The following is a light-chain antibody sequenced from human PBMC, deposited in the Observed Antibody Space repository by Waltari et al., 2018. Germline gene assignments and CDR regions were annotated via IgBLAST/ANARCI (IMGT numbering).Light chain of an antibody. J-gene: IGKJ1*01. CDR2: AAS. CDR3: QQYYSYPWT. V-gene: IGKV1-39*01. CDR1: QTVSNY. Sequence: DIQMTQSPPSLSASVGDRVTISCRASQTVSNYLNWFQQKSGKAPKLLIYAASTLQGGVPPRFTGSGAGTDFTLTITSLQPEDFATYYCQQYYSYPWTFGQGTKVEIK.